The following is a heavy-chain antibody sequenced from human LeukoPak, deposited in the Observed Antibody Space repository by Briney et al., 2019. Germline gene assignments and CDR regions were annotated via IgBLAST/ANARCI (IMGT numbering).Heavy chain of an antibody. V-gene: IGHV3-23*01. D-gene: IGHD6-13*01. CDR2: ISGSGGST. Sequence: GGSLRLSCAASGFTFSSYAMSWVRQAPGKGLEWVSAISGSGGSTYYADSVTGRFTISRDNSKNTLYLQMNSLRAEDTAVYYCAKDRDSSSWFDYWGQGTLVTVSS. CDR3: AKDRDSSSWFDY. J-gene: IGHJ4*02. CDR1: GFTFSSYA.